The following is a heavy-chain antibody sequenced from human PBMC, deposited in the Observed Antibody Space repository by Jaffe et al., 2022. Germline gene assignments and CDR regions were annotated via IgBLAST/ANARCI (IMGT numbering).Heavy chain of an antibody. V-gene: IGHV3-23*01. J-gene: IGHJ1*01. CDR3: AKDLKRDDFWSGYPNPAEYFQH. CDR1: GFTFSSYA. Sequence: EVQLLESGGGLVQPGGSLRLSCAASGFTFSSYAMSWVRQAPGKGLEWVSAISGSGGSTYYADSVKGRFTISRDNSKNTLYLQMNSLRAEDTAVYYCAKDLKRDDFWSGYPNPAEYFQHWGQGTLVTVSS. CDR2: ISGSGGST. D-gene: IGHD3-3*01.